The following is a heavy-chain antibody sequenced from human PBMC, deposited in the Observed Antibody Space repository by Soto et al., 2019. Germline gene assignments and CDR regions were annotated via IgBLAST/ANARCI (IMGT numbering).Heavy chain of an antibody. CDR2: IYPGDSDT. D-gene: IGHD6-13*01. CDR1: GYSFTGYW. V-gene: IGHV5-51*01. Sequence: PGESLKISCKGSGYSFTGYWIGWVRQMPGKGLEWMGIIYPGDSDTRYSPSFQGQVTISADKSISTAYLQWSSLKASDTAMYYCARGSSSWYGPGYYYYGMDVWGQGTTVTVSS. CDR3: ARGSSSWYGPGYYYYGMDV. J-gene: IGHJ6*02.